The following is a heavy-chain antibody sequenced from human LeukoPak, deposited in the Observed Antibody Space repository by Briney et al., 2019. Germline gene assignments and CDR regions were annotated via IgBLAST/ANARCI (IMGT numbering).Heavy chain of an antibody. CDR3: ARGKRNSRIAVAGTFDY. Sequence: PSETLSLTCAVYGGSFSGYYWSWIRQPPGKGLEWIGEINHSGSTNYNPSLKSRVTISVDTSKNQISLKLSSVTAADTAVYYCARGKRNSRIAVAGTFDYWGQGTLVTVSS. J-gene: IGHJ4*02. V-gene: IGHV4-34*01. CDR2: INHSGST. D-gene: IGHD6-19*01. CDR1: GGSFSGYY.